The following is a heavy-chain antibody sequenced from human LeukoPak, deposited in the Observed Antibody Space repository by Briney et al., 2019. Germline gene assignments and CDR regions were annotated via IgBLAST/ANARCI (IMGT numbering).Heavy chain of an antibody. Sequence: PGGSLRLSCAASGFTFDDYAMHWVRQAPGKGLEWVSGISWNSGSIGYADSVKGRFTISRDNAKNSLYLQMNSLRAEDTALYYCAKDIAPIAVAPAGWGQGTLVTVSS. D-gene: IGHD6-19*01. J-gene: IGHJ4*02. CDR3: AKDIAPIAVAPAG. V-gene: IGHV3-9*01. CDR2: ISWNSGSI. CDR1: GFTFDDYA.